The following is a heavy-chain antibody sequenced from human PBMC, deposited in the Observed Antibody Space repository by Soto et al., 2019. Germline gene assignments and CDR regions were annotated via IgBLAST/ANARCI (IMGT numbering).Heavy chain of an antibody. CDR3: ARDRGSGSRYYYYGMDV. CDR1: GGSISSGGYY. V-gene: IGHV4-31*03. CDR2: IYYSGST. J-gene: IGHJ6*02. D-gene: IGHD3-10*01. Sequence: TLSLTCTVSGGSISSGGYYWSWIRQHPGKGLEWIGYIYYSGSTYYNPSLKSRVTISVDTSKNQFSLKLSSVTAADTAVYYCARDRGSGSRYYYYGMDVWGQGTTVTVSS.